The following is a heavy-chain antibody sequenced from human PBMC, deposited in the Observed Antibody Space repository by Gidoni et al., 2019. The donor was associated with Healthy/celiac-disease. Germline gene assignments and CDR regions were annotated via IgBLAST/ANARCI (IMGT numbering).Heavy chain of an antibody. CDR3: ARGIVGAPSPLDAFDI. Sequence: QVQLVQPGAEVKKPGSSVKVSCQASGGPFSSYAISWVRQTPGQGLEGMGGIIPIFGQENYAQKSQGKVRITADESTSKAYMDLSSLRSEATAVYYCARGIVGAPSPLDAFDIWGQGTMVTVSS. J-gene: IGHJ3*02. CDR1: GGPFSSYA. CDR2: IIPIFGQE. D-gene: IGHD1-26*01. V-gene: IGHV1-69*01.